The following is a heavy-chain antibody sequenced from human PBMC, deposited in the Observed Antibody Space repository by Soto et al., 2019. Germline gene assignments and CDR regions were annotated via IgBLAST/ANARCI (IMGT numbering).Heavy chain of an antibody. CDR1: GFTFSSYA. CDR2: ISGSGGST. Sequence: GGSLRLSCAASGFTFSSYAMSWVRQAPGKGLEWVSAISGSGGSTYYADSVKGRFTISRDNSKNTLYLQMNSLRAEDTAVYYCAKATLPGDFWSGGKNDMDYWGQGTLVTVSS. D-gene: IGHD3-3*01. V-gene: IGHV3-23*01. J-gene: IGHJ4*02. CDR3: AKATLPGDFWSGGKNDMDY.